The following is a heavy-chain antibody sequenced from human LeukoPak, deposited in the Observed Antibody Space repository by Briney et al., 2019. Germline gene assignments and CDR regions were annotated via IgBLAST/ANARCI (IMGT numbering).Heavy chain of an antibody. CDR2: IWLDGSNK. CDR3: ARETNFWSGYYRAFDI. V-gene: IGHV3-33*01. Sequence: GRCVRLSCAASGFTFSIYCMQGVREARGKGLEWVAVIWLDGSNKYYADSVKGRFTISRDNAKNSLYVKMNSLRAEDTAVYYCARETNFWSGYYRAFDIWGQGTMVTVSS. J-gene: IGHJ3*02. CDR1: GFTFSIYC. D-gene: IGHD3-3*01.